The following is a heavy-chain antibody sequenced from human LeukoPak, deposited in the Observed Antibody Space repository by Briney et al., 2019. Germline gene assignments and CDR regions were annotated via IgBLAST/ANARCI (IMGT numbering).Heavy chain of an antibody. Sequence: GGSLRLSCAASGFTFSSYSMNWVRQAPGKGLEWVSSISSSSSYIYYADSVKGRFTISRDNSKNTLYLQMNSVRAEDTAVYYCAREGYCSGGSCWGYFDYWGQETLVTVSS. CDR3: AREGYCSGGSCWGYFDY. CDR1: GFTFSSYS. J-gene: IGHJ4*03. V-gene: IGHV3-21*01. D-gene: IGHD2-15*01. CDR2: ISSSSSYI.